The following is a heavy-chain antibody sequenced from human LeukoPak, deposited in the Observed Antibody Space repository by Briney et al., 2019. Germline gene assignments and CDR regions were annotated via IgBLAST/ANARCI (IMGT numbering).Heavy chain of an antibody. CDR2: IHPSTGNP. Sequence: ASVKVSSKASGYTFTNYAMNWVRQAPGQGLEWMGWIHPSTGNPTYAQGFTGRFVFSLDTSVSTIYLQISSLKAEDTAVYYCARAFQSLGGLSLPDYWGQGTLVTVSS. D-gene: IGHD3-16*02. CDR3: ARAFQSLGGLSLPDY. CDR1: GYTFTNYA. V-gene: IGHV7-4-1*02. J-gene: IGHJ4*02.